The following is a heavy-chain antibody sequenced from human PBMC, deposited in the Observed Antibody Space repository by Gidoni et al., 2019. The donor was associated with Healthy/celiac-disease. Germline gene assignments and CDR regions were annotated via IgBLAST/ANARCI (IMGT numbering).Heavy chain of an antibody. CDR2: LSRNSGSL. CDR1: GFTFDDYA. V-gene: IGHV3-9*01. D-gene: IGHD6-19*01. J-gene: IGHJ4*02. Sequence: EVQLVESGGGLVQPGRSLRLSCAASGFTFDDYAMHWVRQAPGTGLELVSGLSRNSGSLGYADSVKGLFTISRDNAKNSLYLQMNSLRAEYPALYYCAKWAVANPNYFDYWGQGTLVTVSS. CDR3: AKWAVANPNYFDY.